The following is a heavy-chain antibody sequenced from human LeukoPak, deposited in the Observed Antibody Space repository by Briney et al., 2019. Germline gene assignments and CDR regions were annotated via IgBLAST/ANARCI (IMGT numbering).Heavy chain of an antibody. J-gene: IGHJ4*02. CDR1: GFTSSDYA. Sequence: GGSLRLSCSASGFTSSDYAMHCVRHAPGRRLQYVSTISSNGDSTYYSDSVKGRFTISRDNSKNTLCLQMSSLRVEDTAVYHCVKESVAGRSFDYWGQGTLVTVSS. CDR3: VKESVAGRSFDY. CDR2: ISSNGDST. D-gene: IGHD6-19*01. V-gene: IGHV3-64D*09.